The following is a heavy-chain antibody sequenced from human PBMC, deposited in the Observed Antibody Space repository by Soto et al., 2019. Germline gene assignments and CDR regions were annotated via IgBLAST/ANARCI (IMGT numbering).Heavy chain of an antibody. V-gene: IGHV1-2*02. J-gene: IGHJ3*02. D-gene: IGHD3-3*01. CDR2: INPATGAA. Sequence: QLHLVQSGAVVKKTGASVTVSCSASGYPVTAYYMHWVRQAPGRGLEWMGGINPATGAAKYTQTFQGRVTLTMETSTSTVFMDLSGLTSEDTAVFYCARGGGVGVAGSAAFDMWGQGTLVTVSS. CDR3: ARGGGVGVAGSAAFDM. CDR1: GYPVTAYY.